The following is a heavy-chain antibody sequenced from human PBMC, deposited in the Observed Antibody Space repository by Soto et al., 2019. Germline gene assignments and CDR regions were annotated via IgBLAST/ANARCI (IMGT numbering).Heavy chain of an antibody. Sequence: SETLSLTCTVSGGSITGYYWSWIRQPPGKGLEWIGYIYYGGSTNYNPSLKSRVTISVDTSKNQFSLKLSSVTAADTAVYYCASSSYYYYMDVWGKGTTVTVSS. CDR3: ASSSYYYYMDV. V-gene: IGHV4-59*08. J-gene: IGHJ6*03. CDR2: IYYGGST. CDR1: GGSITGYY.